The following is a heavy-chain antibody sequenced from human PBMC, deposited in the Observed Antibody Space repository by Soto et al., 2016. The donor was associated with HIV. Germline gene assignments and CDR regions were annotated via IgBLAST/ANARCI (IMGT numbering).Heavy chain of an antibody. CDR1: GGTFSSYA. V-gene: IGHV1-69*01. CDR3: ARDIWGXVAENYGMDV. J-gene: IGHJ6*02. D-gene: IGHD7-27*01. CDR2: IIPIFGTT. Sequence: QVQLVQSGAEVKKPGSSVKVSCKASGGTFSSYAISWVRQAPGQGLEWMGGIIPIFGTTNYAQKFQGRVTITVDESTSTAYMELSSLRSEDTAVYYCARDIWGXVAENYGMDVWGQGTTVTVSS.